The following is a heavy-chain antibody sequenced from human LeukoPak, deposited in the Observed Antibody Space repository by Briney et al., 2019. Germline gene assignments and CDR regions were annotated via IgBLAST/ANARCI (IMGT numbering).Heavy chain of an antibody. D-gene: IGHD6-13*01. CDR2: IYPGDSDT. CDR3: ARRAVLAAGTGFDP. CDR1: GYSFTTYW. Sequence: GESLKISCKASGYSFTTYWIGWVRQMPGKGLEWMGIIYPGDSDTRYSPPFQGQVTISVDKSISTAYLQWSSLKASDTAMYYCARRAVLAAGTGFDPWGQGTLVTVSS. J-gene: IGHJ5*02. V-gene: IGHV5-51*01.